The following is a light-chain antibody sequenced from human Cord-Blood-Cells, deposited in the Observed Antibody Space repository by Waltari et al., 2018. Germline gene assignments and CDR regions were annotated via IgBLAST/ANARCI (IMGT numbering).Light chain of an antibody. V-gene: IGKV1D-8*03. CDR2: AAS. CDR1: QGISSY. J-gene: IGKJ1*01. Sequence: VIWMTQSPSLPSASTGDRVTISGRMSQGISSYLACYQQKPGKAPELLIYAASTLQSGVPSRFSGSRSGTDFTLTISCLQSEYFATYYCQQYYSFPWTFGQGTKVEIK. CDR3: QQYYSFPWT.